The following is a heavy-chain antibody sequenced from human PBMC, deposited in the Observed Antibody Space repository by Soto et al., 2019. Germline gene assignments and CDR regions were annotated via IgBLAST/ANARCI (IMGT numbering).Heavy chain of an antibody. Sequence: GESLKISRAASGFTFSSYAMSWVRQAPGEGLEWVSAIRGSGGRTYYAASVKGWLTISRDNAKHTLYLRMYRRRIEDLAVYHCAKDRGSGGGRAEIDYFDSWGQGTLVTV. CDR2: IRGSGGRT. D-gene: IGHD2-15*01. CDR3: AKDRGSGGGRAEIDYFDS. CDR1: GFTFSSYA. V-gene: IGHV3-23*01. J-gene: IGHJ4*02.